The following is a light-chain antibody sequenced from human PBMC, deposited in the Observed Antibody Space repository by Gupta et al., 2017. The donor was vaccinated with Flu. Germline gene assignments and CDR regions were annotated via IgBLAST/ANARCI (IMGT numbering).Light chain of an antibody. CDR1: QSLLHSNGYNY. J-gene: IGKJ2*03. CDR2: LGS. CDR3: MQALQTPYS. Sequence: DIVMSQSPPSVPVTPGEQASISCRSSQSLLHSNGYNYLDWYLQKPGQSPQLLIYLGSNRASGVPDRFSGSGSGTDFTLKISRVEAEDVGVYYCMQALQTPYSFGQGTKLEIK. V-gene: IGKV2-28*01.